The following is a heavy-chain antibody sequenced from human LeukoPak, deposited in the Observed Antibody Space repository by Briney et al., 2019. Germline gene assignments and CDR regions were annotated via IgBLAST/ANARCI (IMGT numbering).Heavy chain of an antibody. Sequence: GGSLRLSCSASGFSFSSDGMSWVRQAPGKGLEWVSGILGGAGSTYYADSVRGRFTISRDNAKNSLYLQMNSLRADDTAVYFCARDESSSWIRVLDYYYLDVWGKGTTVTVSS. CDR3: ARDESSSWIRVLDYYYLDV. CDR2: ILGGAGST. CDR1: GFSFSSDG. D-gene: IGHD6-13*01. V-gene: IGHV3-23*01. J-gene: IGHJ6*03.